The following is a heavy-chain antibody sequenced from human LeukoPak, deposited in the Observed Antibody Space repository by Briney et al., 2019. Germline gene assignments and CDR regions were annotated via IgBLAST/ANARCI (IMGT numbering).Heavy chain of an antibody. J-gene: IGHJ5*02. CDR2: INPSGSSA. D-gene: IGHD1-26*01. Sequence: GASVKVSCKASGYTFTSYGISWVRQAPGQGLEWMGFINPSGSSAAYAQKFQGRLTMTRDMFTSTDYMELTSLTSDDTAVYYCVRDNSVGETAWWFDPWGQGTLVTVSS. CDR1: GYTFTSYG. V-gene: IGHV1-46*01. CDR3: VRDNSVGETAWWFDP.